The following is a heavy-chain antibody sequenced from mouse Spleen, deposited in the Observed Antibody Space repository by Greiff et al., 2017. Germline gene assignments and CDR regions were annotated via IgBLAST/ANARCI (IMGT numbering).Heavy chain of an antibody. CDR3: AMFYYDYDDAMDY. D-gene: IGHD2-4*01. Sequence: VKLMESGAELMKPGASVKISCKATGYTFSSYWIEWVKQRPGNGLEWIGEILPGSGSTNYNEKFKGKATFTADTSSNTAYMQLSSLTSEDSAVYYCAMFYYDYDDAMDYWGQGTSVTVSS. V-gene: IGHV1-9*01. CDR1: GYTFSSYW. CDR2: ILPGSGST. J-gene: IGHJ4*01.